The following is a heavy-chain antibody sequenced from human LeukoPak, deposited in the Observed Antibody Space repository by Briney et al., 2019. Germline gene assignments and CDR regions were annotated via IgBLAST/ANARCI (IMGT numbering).Heavy chain of an antibody. Sequence: SQTLSLTCAISGDSVSSNSAAWNWIRQSPSRGLEWLGRTYYRSKWYNDYAVSVKSRITINPDTSKNQFSLQLNSVTPEDTAVYYCARDKAAKGYGDPNYFDYWGQGTLVTVSS. CDR1: GDSVSSNSAA. J-gene: IGHJ4*02. V-gene: IGHV6-1*01. CDR3: ARDKAAKGYGDPNYFDY. CDR2: TYYRSKWYN. D-gene: IGHD4-17*01.